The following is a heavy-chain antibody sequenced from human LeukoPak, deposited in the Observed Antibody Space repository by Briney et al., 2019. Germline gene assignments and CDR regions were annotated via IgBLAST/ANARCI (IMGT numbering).Heavy chain of an antibody. Sequence: HAGGSLRLSCAASGFAFSTYAMTWVRQAPEKGLQWVSTISTSGRATYYADSVEGRFTISRDNSKNTLYLQMNSLRADDTAVYYCAKARGSSVYEQFDYWGQGTQVTVSP. D-gene: IGHD5/OR15-5a*01. CDR1: GFAFSTYA. CDR2: ISTSGRAT. J-gene: IGHJ4*02. CDR3: AKARGSSVYEQFDY. V-gene: IGHV3-23*01.